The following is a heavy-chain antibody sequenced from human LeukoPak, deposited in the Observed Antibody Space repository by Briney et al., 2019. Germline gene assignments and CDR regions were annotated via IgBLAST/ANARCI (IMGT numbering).Heavy chain of an antibody. J-gene: IGHJ4*02. Sequence: SVKVSCKASGGTFSSYAISWVRQAPGQGLEWMGRIIPIFGTANYAQKFQGRVTITTDESTSTAYMELSSLRSEDTAVYYCTTTPRGYSGYDTTLTYFDYWGQGTLVTVSS. CDR1: GGTFSSYA. V-gene: IGHV1-69*05. CDR3: TTTPRGYSGYDTTLTYFDY. CDR2: IIPIFGTA. D-gene: IGHD5-12*01.